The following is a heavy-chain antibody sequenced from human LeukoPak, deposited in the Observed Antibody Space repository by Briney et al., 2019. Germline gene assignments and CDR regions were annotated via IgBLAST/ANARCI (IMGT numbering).Heavy chain of an antibody. V-gene: IGHV3-20*04. Sequence: SGGSLRLSCAASGFTFDDYAMNWVRQVPGKGLEWVSGINWNGGSTGYADSVKGRFTISRDNSKNTLYLQMNSLRAEDTAVYYCARGGITIFGVGHDAFDIWGQGTMVTVSS. CDR2: INWNGGST. CDR3: ARGGITIFGVGHDAFDI. J-gene: IGHJ3*02. D-gene: IGHD3-3*01. CDR1: GFTFDDYA.